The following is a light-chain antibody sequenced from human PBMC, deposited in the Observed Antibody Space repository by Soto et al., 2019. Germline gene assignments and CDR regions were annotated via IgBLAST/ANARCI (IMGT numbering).Light chain of an antibody. Sequence: EIVLTQSPATLSLSPGERATLSCRASQSVSSYLAWYQQKPGQAPRLLIYDASNRATGIQARFSGSGSGTDFNRTISSLEPEDFAVYYCMQRSNWPPWTFGQGTKVEIK. CDR2: DAS. CDR1: QSVSSY. CDR3: MQRSNWPPWT. V-gene: IGKV3-11*01. J-gene: IGKJ1*01.